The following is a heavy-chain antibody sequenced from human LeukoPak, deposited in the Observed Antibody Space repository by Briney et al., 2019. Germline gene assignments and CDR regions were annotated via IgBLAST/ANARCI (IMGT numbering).Heavy chain of an antibody. Sequence: SETLSLTCTVSGDSINSYYWSWIRQPPGKGLEWIGYIYYSGSTNYNPSLKSRVTISVDTSKNQFSLKLSSVTAADTAVYYCARGSVVPAANAYYFDYWGQGTLVTVSS. V-gene: IGHV4-59*01. J-gene: IGHJ4*02. D-gene: IGHD2-2*01. CDR1: GDSINSYY. CDR3: ARGSVVPAANAYYFDY. CDR2: IYYSGST.